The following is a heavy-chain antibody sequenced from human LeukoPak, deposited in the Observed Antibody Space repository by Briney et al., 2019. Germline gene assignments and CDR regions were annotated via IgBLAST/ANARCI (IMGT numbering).Heavy chain of an antibody. Sequence: NPSQTLSLTCDVSGGSVTSTNWWTCVRQPPGKGLEWIGEVNLDGRTNYNPSLKSRLIMSVDLPENHISLKLTSVTAADTAVYYCAREGGFYRPLDYAGQGTLVSVSS. CDR3: AREGGFYRPLDY. CDR1: GGSVTSTNW. J-gene: IGHJ4*02. V-gene: IGHV4-4*02. D-gene: IGHD3-3*01. CDR2: VNLDGRT.